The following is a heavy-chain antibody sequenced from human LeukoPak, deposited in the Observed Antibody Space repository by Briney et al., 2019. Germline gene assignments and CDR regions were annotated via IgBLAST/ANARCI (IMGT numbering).Heavy chain of an antibody. D-gene: IGHD6-13*01. V-gene: IGHV4-39*01. CDR1: GGSISSSSYY. J-gene: IGHJ4*02. Sequence: SSETLSLTCTVSGGSISSSSYYWGWIRQPPGKGLEWIGSIYYSGSTYYNPSLKSRVTISVDTSKNQFSLKLSSVTAADTAVYYRARGSRSSWYGGGYYFDYWGQGTLVTVSS. CDR3: ARGSRSSWYGGGYYFDY. CDR2: IYYSGST.